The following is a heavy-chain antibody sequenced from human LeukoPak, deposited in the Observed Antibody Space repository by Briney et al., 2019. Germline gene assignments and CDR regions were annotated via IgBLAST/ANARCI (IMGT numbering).Heavy chain of an antibody. CDR1: GFTFSSYA. V-gene: IGHV3-23*01. CDR3: AKIYYDSSGPIYYFDY. D-gene: IGHD3-22*01. Sequence: PGGSLRLSCAASGFTFSSYAMSWVRQAPGKGMEWVSAISGSGGSTYYADSVKGRFTISRDNSKNTLYLQMNSLRAEDTAVYYCAKIYYDSSGPIYYFDYWGQGTLVTVSS. CDR2: ISGSGGST. J-gene: IGHJ4*02.